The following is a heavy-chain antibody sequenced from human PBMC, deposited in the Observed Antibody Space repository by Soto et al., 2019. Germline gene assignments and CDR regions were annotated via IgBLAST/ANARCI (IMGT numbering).Heavy chain of an antibody. CDR1: GYTFTSYG. CDR3: ARDSSYYDSSGYYLPY. V-gene: IGHV1-18*04. CDR2: ISAYNGNT. Sequence: ASVKVSCKASGYTFTSYGISWLRQAPGQGLEWMGWISAYNGNTNYAQKLQGRVTMTTDTSTSTAYMELRSLRSDDTAVYYCARDSSYYDSSGYYLPYWGQGTLVTVSS. J-gene: IGHJ4*02. D-gene: IGHD3-22*01.